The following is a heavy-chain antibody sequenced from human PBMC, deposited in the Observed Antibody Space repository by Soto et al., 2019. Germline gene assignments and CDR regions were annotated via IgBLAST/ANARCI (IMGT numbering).Heavy chain of an antibody. CDR1: GDTFSSNG. Sequence: QVQLVQSGAEVKKPGSSVKVSCKASGDTFSSNGINWVRQAPGQGLEWMGVIIPIFGSTNYAHKLQGRVTITADESTSTVNMEVSSLRSEDTAVYYCAEGPPYSSGWHGSYFYYGMDVWGQGTTVTVSS. V-gene: IGHV1-69*01. J-gene: IGHJ6*02. CDR3: AEGPPYSSGWHGSYFYYGMDV. CDR2: IIPIFGST. D-gene: IGHD6-19*01.